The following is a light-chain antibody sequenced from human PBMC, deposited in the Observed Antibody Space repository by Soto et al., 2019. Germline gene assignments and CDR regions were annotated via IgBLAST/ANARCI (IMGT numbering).Light chain of an antibody. V-gene: IGKV1-39*01. CDR3: QQTSTTPWT. Sequence: DIQMTQSPSSLSASVGDSVTITCRASQSISTYLNWYQQKAGKAPKLLIYGASSLQSGVPSRFTGRGTGTDCTLTISSLQPEDLATYQCQQTSTTPWTFGQGTKVEIK. CDR2: GAS. J-gene: IGKJ1*01. CDR1: QSISTY.